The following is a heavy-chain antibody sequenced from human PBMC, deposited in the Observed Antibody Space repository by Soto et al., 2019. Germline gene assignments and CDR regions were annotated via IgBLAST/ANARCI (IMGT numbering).Heavy chain of an antibody. CDR1: GFTFSSYA. D-gene: IGHD6-19*01. Sequence: SLRLSCAASGFTFSSYAMSWVRQAPGKGLEWVSAISGSGGSTYYADSVKGRFTISRDNSKNTLYLQMNSLRAEDTAVYYCAKRYSSGWYCFDYWGQGTLVTVSS. CDR3: AKRYSSGWYCFDY. CDR2: ISGSGGST. V-gene: IGHV3-23*01. J-gene: IGHJ4*02.